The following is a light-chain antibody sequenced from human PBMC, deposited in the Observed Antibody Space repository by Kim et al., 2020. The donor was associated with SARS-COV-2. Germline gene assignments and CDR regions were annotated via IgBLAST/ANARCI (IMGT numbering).Light chain of an antibody. CDR2: EDN. CDR3: QSYDSSIIDWV. J-gene: IGLJ3*02. Sequence: NFMLTQPHSVSESPGKTVTISCTRSSGSIASNYVQWYQQRPGSAPTTVIYEDNQRPSGVPDRFSGSIDSSSNSASLTISGLKTEDEADYYCQSYDSSIIDWVFGGGTQLTVL. CDR1: SGSIASNY. V-gene: IGLV6-57*04.